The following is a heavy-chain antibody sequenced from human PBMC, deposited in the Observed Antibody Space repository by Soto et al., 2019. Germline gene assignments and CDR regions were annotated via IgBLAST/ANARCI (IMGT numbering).Heavy chain of an antibody. V-gene: IGHV2-5*02. D-gene: IGHD6-19*01. J-gene: IGHJ4*02. Sequence: QITLKESGPTLVKPTQTLTLTCTFSGFSLSTSGVGVGWIRQPPGKALEWLALIYWDDDKRYSPSLKSRLTITKDTSKNHVVITMTNMDPVDTATYYCAHRVVAVAGTTFDYWGLGTLVTVSS. CDR2: IYWDDDK. CDR3: AHRVVAVAGTTFDY. CDR1: GFSLSTSGVG.